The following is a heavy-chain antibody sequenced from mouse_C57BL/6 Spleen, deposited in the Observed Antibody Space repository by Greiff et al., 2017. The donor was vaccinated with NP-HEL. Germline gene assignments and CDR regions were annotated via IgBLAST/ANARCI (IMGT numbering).Heavy chain of an antibody. CDR3: TYYYSNYPGFAY. V-gene: IGHV1-15*01. CDR2: IDPETGGT. CDR1: GYTFTDYE. Sequence: VQLQQSGAELVRPGASVTLSCKASGYTFTDYEMHWVKQTPVHGLEWIGAIDPETGGTAYNQKFKGKAILTADKSSSTAYMELRSLTSEDSAVYYCTYYYSNYPGFAYWGQGTLVTVSA. J-gene: IGHJ3*01. D-gene: IGHD2-5*01.